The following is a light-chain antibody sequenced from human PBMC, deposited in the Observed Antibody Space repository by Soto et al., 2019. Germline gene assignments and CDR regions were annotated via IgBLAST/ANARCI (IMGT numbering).Light chain of an antibody. J-gene: IGKJ1*01. Sequence: EIALTQSPGTLSLSAGERATLSCRASQSINNNYLAWYQQKPGQAPTVLIYGASSRAPGIPDRFSGSGSGTDFTLTISRLEPEDFAVYYCQPYDASPTFGQGTKV. CDR2: GAS. CDR3: QPYDASPT. CDR1: QSINNNY. V-gene: IGKV3-20*01.